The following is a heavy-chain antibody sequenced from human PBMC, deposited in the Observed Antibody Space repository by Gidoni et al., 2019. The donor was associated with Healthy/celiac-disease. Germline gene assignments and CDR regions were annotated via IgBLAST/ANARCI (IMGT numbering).Heavy chain of an antibody. CDR3: ARRSELLPHGFDY. CDR2: ISSSSSYI. J-gene: IGHJ4*02. CDR1: GFTFSSYS. Sequence: EVQLVESGGGLVKPGGSLRLSCAASGFTFSSYSMNWVRQAPGKGLEWVSSISSSSSYIYYADSVKGRFTISRDNAKNSLYLQMNSLRAEDTAVYYWARRSELLPHGFDYWGQGTLVTVSS. V-gene: IGHV3-21*01. D-gene: IGHD1-26*01.